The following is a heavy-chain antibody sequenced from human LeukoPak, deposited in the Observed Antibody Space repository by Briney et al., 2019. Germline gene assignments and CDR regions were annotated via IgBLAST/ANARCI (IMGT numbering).Heavy chain of an antibody. Sequence: GGSLRLSCAASGFTVSSKYMSWVRQAPGKGLEWVSVIYSGGSTYYADSVKGRFTISRDTSNNTLYFHMYSLRADDTAVYYCAGARRAAAAPDYWGQGTLVTVSS. D-gene: IGHD6-13*01. J-gene: IGHJ4*02. CDR1: GFTVSSKY. CDR3: AGARRAAAAPDY. CDR2: IYSGGST. V-gene: IGHV3-53*01.